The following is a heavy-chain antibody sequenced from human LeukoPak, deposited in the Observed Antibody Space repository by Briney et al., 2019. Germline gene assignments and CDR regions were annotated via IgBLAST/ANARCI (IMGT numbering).Heavy chain of an antibody. CDR3: ARDSGYYDSSGYSSFDY. CDR1: EFTFSDYY. D-gene: IGHD3-22*01. Sequence: PGGSLRLSCAASEFTFSDYYMSWIRQAPGKGREWGSSISSSGSTIYYADSVKGRFTISRDNAKNSLYLQMNSLRAEDTAVYYCARDSGYYDSSGYSSFDYWGQGTLVTVSS. CDR2: ISSSGSTI. V-gene: IGHV3-11*04. J-gene: IGHJ4*02.